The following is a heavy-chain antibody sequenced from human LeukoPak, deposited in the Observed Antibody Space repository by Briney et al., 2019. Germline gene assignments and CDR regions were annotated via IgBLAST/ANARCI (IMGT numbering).Heavy chain of an antibody. Sequence: GGSLRLSCAASGFTFSNFGMHWVRQAPGKGLEWVAFIRYDGSNTYYADSVKGRFTISRDNSKNTLYLQMNSLRAEDTAVYYCAKWKCAETAGYFDSWGHGTLVTVSS. CDR2: IRYDGSNT. J-gene: IGHJ4*03. CDR1: GFTFSNFG. D-gene: IGHD1-1*01. CDR3: AKWKCAETAGYFDS. V-gene: IGHV3-30*02.